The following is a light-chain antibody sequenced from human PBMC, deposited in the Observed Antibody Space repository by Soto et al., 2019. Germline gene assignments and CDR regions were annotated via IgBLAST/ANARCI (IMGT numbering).Light chain of an antibody. V-gene: IGLV1-40*01. Sequence: QSVLTQPPSVSGAPGQRVIISCTGSSSNIGAGRDVHWYRQFPGEAPKFLISDSNHRPSGVHDRFSVSKSGASASLAITGLRPEDEGDYFCQSYGTSLSGLYVFGTGTKVTVL. CDR2: DSN. J-gene: IGLJ1*01. CDR1: SSNIGAGRD. CDR3: QSYGTSLSGLYV.